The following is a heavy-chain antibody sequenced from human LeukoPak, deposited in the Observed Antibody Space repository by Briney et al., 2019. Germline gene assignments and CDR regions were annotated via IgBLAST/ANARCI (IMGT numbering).Heavy chain of an antibody. D-gene: IGHD5-18*01. J-gene: IGHJ4*02. CDR1: GFTFSSYG. V-gene: IGHV3-33*06. Sequence: GGSLRLPCAASGFTFSSYGMHWVRQAPGKGLEWVAVIWYDGSNKYYADSVKGRFTISRDNSKNTLYLQMNSLRAEDTAVYYCAKDIAQGYTFGSIEQDYWGQGTLVTVSS. CDR3: AKDIAQGYTFGSIEQDY. CDR2: IWYDGSNK.